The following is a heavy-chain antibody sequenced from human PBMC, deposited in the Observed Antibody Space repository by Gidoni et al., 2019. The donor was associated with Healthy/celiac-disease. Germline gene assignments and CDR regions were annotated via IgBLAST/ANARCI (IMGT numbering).Heavy chain of an antibody. V-gene: IGHV4-61*02. CDR2: IYTSGST. J-gene: IGHJ5*02. CDR1: GGSISSGSYY. D-gene: IGHD3-10*02. Sequence: QVQLQESGPGLVKPSQTLSLTCTVSGGSISSGSYYWSWIRQPAGKGLEWIGRIYTSGSTNYNPSLKSRVTISVDTSKNQFPLKLSSVTAADTAVYYCARDHRDLFSGFDPWGQGTLVTVSS. CDR3: ARDHRDLFSGFDP.